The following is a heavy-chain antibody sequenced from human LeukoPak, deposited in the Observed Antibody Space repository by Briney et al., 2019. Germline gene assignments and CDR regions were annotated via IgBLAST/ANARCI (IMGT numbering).Heavy chain of an antibody. J-gene: IGHJ5*02. CDR3: ARDNEGLWFRFDP. CDR1: GYTFTSYG. Sequence: ASVKVSCKASGYTFTSYGISWVRQAPGQGLEWMGWISANNGNTNYAQQFQDRVTMTTDTSTSTAYMELRSLRSDDTAVYYCARDNEGLWFRFDPWGPGTLVTVSS. V-gene: IGHV1-18*01. CDR2: ISANNGNT. D-gene: IGHD3-10*01.